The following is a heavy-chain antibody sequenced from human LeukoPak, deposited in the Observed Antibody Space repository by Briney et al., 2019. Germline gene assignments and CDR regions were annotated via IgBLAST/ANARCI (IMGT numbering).Heavy chain of an antibody. J-gene: IGHJ4*02. Sequence: PGGSLRLSCAASGFTFSSLWMSWVRQGPGKGLEWVSSMSPDGRDTRYADSVRGRFTMSRDNAKNSLYLQMNNLRVEDTATYYCARAHGDYCFDYWGQGTLVTVSS. CDR2: MSPDGRDT. CDR3: ARAHGDYCFDY. V-gene: IGHV3-7*03. CDR1: GFTFSSLW. D-gene: IGHD4-17*01.